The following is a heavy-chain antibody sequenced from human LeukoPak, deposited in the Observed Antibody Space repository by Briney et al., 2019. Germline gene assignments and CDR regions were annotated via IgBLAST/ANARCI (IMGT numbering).Heavy chain of an antibody. Sequence: GGSLRLSCAASGFTFSSYWMSWVRQAPGKGLEWVANIKQDGSEKYYVDSVKGRFTISRDNAKNSLYLQMNSLRAEDTAVYYCARDLAPYYYDSSGYSDYWGQGTLVTVSS. J-gene: IGHJ4*02. CDR3: ARDLAPYYYDSSGYSDY. V-gene: IGHV3-7*01. CDR2: IKQDGSEK. D-gene: IGHD3-22*01. CDR1: GFTFSSYW.